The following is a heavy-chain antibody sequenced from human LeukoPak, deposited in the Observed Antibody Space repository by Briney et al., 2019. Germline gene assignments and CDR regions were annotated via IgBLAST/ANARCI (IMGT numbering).Heavy chain of an antibody. CDR2: INAGNGNT. D-gene: IGHD2-15*01. V-gene: IGHV1-3*01. CDR3: ARDGGLLLGDY. Sequence: ASVKVSCKASGYTFTSYAMHWVRQAPGQRLEWMGWINAGNGNTKYSQKFQGRVTITRDTSASTTYMELSSLRSEDTAVYYCARDGGLLLGDYWGQGTLVTVSS. CDR1: GYTFTSYA. J-gene: IGHJ4*02.